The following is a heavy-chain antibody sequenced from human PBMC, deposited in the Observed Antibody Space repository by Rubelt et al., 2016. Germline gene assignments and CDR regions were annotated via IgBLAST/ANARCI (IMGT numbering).Heavy chain of an antibody. Sequence: QAPGKGLEWVAVVRFDGTRTYYADSVRGRFTMSRDNSRSTLYLQMNSLRAEDTAMYYCASDIVAATYVFDYWGQGTLVTVSS. CDR2: VRFDGTRT. J-gene: IGHJ4*02. V-gene: IGHV3-30*03. CDR3: ASDIVAATYVFDY. D-gene: IGHD1-26*01.